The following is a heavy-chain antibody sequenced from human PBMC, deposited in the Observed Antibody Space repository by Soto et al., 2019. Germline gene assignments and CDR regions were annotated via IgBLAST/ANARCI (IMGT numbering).Heavy chain of an antibody. CDR1: GFTFSSCT. D-gene: IGHD3-3*01. V-gene: IGHV3-21*04. CDR3: ERVPIFGVALYSYYMAV. J-gene: IGHJ6*03. Sequence: GGSLRLSCAASGFTFSSCTMNWVRQAPGTGLEWVSSISSTSNYIYYADSVKGRFPISRDNAKNSLYLQMNSLRAEDTAVYYCERVPIFGVALYSYYMAVWRKGTTVTVSS. CDR2: ISSTSNYI.